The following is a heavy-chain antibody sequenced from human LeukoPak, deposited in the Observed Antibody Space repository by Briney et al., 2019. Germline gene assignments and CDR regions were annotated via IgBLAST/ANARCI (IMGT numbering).Heavy chain of an antibody. V-gene: IGHV1-18*01. CDR2: ISAYNGNT. Sequence: ASVKVSCKASGYTFTSYGIIWVRQAPGQGLEWMGWISAYNGNTNYAQKLQGRVTMTTDTSTSTAYMELRSLRSDDTAVYYCARVVIYYDSSGYYYVRPRYFDYWGQGTLVTVSS. CDR3: ARVVIYYDSSGYYYVRPRYFDY. CDR1: GYTFTSYG. D-gene: IGHD3-22*01. J-gene: IGHJ4*02.